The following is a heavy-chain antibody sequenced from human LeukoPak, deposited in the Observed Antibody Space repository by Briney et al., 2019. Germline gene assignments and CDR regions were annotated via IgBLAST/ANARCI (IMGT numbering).Heavy chain of an antibody. D-gene: IGHD5/OR15-5a*01. J-gene: IGHJ4*02. V-gene: IGHV3-74*01. CDR3: ARQKYLRGPDVEYFDY. Sequence: GGSLRLSCEASGFTFSSYWMHWIRQAPGKGLVWVSRIFRDGTNPAYADSVKGRFTISRDNAKNTLYLQMNSLRAEDTAVYYCARQKYLRGPDVEYFDYWGQGTLVTVSS. CDR2: IFRDGTNP. CDR1: GFTFSSYW.